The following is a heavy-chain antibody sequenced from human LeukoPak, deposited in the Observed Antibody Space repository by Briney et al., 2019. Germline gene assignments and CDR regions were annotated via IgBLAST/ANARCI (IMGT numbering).Heavy chain of an antibody. CDR2: INPNSGGT. CDR1: GYTFTGYY. V-gene: IGHV1-2*02. CDR3: ARVRMVVVLHDAFDI. J-gene: IGHJ3*02. D-gene: IGHD2-15*01. Sequence: GASVKVSCKASGYTFTGYYMHWVRQAPGQGLEWMGWINPNSGGTNYAQKFQGRVTVTRDTSISTAYMELSRLRSDDTAVYYCARVRMVVVLHDAFDIWGQGTMVTVSS.